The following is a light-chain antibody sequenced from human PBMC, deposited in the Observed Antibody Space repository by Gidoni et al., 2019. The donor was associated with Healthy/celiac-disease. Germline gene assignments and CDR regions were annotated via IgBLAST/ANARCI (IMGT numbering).Light chain of an antibody. CDR3: QQSYSTPLT. CDR2: AAS. V-gene: IGKV1-39*01. J-gene: IGKJ3*01. CDR1: QSISSY. Sequence: DIQMTQSPSSLSASVGDRVTITCRASQSISSYLNWYQQKPGKAPKLLIYAASSLQSGVPSRFSGSGSGTDFTLTISSLQPEDFATYYCQQSYSTPLTCGPXTKVDIE.